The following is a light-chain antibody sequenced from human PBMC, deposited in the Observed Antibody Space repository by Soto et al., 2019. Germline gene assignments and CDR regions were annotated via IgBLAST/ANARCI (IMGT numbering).Light chain of an antibody. J-gene: IGKJ4*01. Sequence: EIVLTQSPATLSLSPGERATLSCRASQSVSSYLAWYQQKPGQAPRLLIYDASHRATDIPARFSGSGSGTDFTLTISSLEPEDFAVYYCQQRSNWPLTFGGGTKVEIK. CDR2: DAS. CDR3: QQRSNWPLT. V-gene: IGKV3-11*01. CDR1: QSVSSY.